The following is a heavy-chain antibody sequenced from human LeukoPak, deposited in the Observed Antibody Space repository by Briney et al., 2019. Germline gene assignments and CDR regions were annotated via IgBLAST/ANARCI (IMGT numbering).Heavy chain of an antibody. CDR3: ARAYSYGFYYFDY. J-gene: IGHJ4*02. Sequence: ASVKVSCKASGYTFTCYYMHWVRQAPGQGLEWMGWINPNSGGTNYAQKFQGRVTMTRDTSISTAYMELSRLRSDDTAVYYCARAYSYGFYYFDYWGQGTLVTVSS. V-gene: IGHV1-2*02. CDR1: GYTFTCYY. CDR2: INPNSGGT. D-gene: IGHD5-18*01.